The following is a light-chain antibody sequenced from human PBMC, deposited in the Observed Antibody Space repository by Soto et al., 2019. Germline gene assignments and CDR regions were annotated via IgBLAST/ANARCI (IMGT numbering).Light chain of an antibody. CDR2: EVT. CDR1: ASDIGRYNY. CDR3: NSYVGSNHYV. J-gene: IGLJ1*01. Sequence: QSVLTQPPSASGSPGQSVTISCIGTASDIGRYNYVSWYQHHPGKAPKLIIYEVTKRPSGVPDRFSGSKSGNTASLTVSGLQADDEAAYYCNSYVGSNHYVFGTGTKVTAL. V-gene: IGLV2-8*01.